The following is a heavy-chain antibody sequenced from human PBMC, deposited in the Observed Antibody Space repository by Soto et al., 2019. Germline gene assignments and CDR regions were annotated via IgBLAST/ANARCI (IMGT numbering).Heavy chain of an antibody. J-gene: IGHJ4*02. CDR3: AKRRGAGGHFDY. Sequence: DVQLLESGGGLVQPEGSLRLSCAVSGFTFSSYAMGWVRQGPGKGLAWVAGVSIGGSTHYADSVRGRFTISRDNSKNTLSLQMNSLTAEDTAVYFCAKRRGAGGHFDYWGQGALVTVSS. CDR1: GFTFSSYA. V-gene: IGHV3-23*01. CDR2: VSIGGST. D-gene: IGHD2-15*01.